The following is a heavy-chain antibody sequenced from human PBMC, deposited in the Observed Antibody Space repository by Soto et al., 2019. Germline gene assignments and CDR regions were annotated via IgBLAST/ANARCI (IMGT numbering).Heavy chain of an antibody. J-gene: IGHJ2*01. Sequence: EVQLLESGGGLVQPGGSLRLSCAGSGFTFINYAMNWVRQAPGKGLEWVSTISGGGDAPFFADSVRVRFTISRDNSKNTVTLQMNNLGVADTAVYFCARKVPGSTSRPDYWYFDLWGRGTLVTVSS. D-gene: IGHD3-10*01. V-gene: IGHV3-23*01. CDR2: ISGGGDAP. CDR3: ARKVPGSTSRPDYWYFDL. CDR1: GFTFINYA.